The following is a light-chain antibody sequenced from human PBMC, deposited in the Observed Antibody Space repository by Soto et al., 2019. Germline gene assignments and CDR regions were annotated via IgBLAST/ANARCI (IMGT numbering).Light chain of an antibody. Sequence: IQMTRSPSSLSASVLDIVAIAFLASQGIRNDLGWYQQKPGKAPKLLIYKASSLESGVPSRFSGSGSGTEFTLTISSLQPDDFATYYCQQYNSYPITFGQGTRLEIK. CDR1: QGIRND. J-gene: IGKJ5*01. CDR3: QQYNSYPIT. V-gene: IGKV1-17*01. CDR2: KAS.